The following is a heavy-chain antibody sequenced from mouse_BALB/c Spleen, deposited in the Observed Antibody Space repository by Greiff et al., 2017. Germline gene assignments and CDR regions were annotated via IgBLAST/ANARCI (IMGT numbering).Heavy chain of an antibody. Sequence: EVKLEESGPGLVKPSQSLSLTCTVTGYSITSDYAWNWIRQFPGNQLEWMCYISYSGSTSYTPSLKSRISITRDTSKNQFFLQLNSVTTEDTAKYNCTRRAYCRDDHYYAMDYWGQGTSVTVSS. CDR2: ISYSGST. CDR3: TRRAYCRDDHYYAMDY. J-gene: IGHJ4*01. D-gene: IGHD2-14*01. CDR1: GYSITSDYA. V-gene: IGHV3-2*02.